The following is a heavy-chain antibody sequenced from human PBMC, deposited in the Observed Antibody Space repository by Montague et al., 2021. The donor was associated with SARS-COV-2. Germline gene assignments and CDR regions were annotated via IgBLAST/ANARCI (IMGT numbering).Heavy chain of an antibody. CDR3: AKDPIPGGSNPYYFDF. V-gene: IGHV3-23*01. Sequence: RSCAASGFTFSHYAMSWVRWAPGKGLEWVSAIGDSGSKTHYADSVKGRFTISRDNSKNTLSLEMNSLKVDDTAVYYCAKDPIPGGSNPYYFDFWGQGTLVTVS. CDR2: IGDSGSKT. J-gene: IGHJ4*02. CDR1: GFTFSHYA. D-gene: IGHD2-21*01.